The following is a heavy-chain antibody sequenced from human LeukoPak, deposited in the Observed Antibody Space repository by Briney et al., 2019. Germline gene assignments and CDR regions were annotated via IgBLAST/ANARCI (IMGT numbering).Heavy chain of an antibody. Sequence: PSETLSLTCTVSGGSISSYYWSWIRQPAGKGLEWIGRIYTSGSTNYNPSLKSRVTISVDTSKNQFSLKLSSVTAADTAVYYCAREALGYARDPTFDYWGQGTLVTVSS. CDR2: IYTSGST. CDR3: AREALGYARDPTFDY. CDR1: GGSISSYY. V-gene: IGHV4-4*07. D-gene: IGHD2-15*01. J-gene: IGHJ4*02.